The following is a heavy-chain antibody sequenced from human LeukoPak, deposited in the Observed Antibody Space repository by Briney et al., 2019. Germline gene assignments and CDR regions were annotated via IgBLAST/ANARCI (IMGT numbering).Heavy chain of an antibody. Sequence: SETLSLTCSVSGGSISSYYWSWVRQPPGEGLEWIGYISYSGSTNYNPSLKSRVTISLDTSKNQFSLRLSSMTAADTAVYYCARVVVPTNFDYWGQGTLVSVSS. CDR3: ARVVVPTNFDY. CDR2: ISYSGST. V-gene: IGHV4-59*01. J-gene: IGHJ4*02. D-gene: IGHD2-2*01. CDR1: GGSISSYY.